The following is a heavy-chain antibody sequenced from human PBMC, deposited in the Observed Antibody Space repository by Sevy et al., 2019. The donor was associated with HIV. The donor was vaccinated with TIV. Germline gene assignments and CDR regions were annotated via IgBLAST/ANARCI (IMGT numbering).Heavy chain of an antibody. CDR3: TRDGGGDYFDY. CDR2: ISYDGGKT. CDR1: GFTFRRYA. V-gene: IGHV3-30*04. Sequence: GGALRLSCAASGFTFRRYAMHWVRQAPGQGLESVAVISYDGGKTYHADSVKGRFTISIDNSENTLYLQMNSLRAEDTAVYYCTRDGGGDYFDYWGLGTLVTVSS. J-gene: IGHJ4*02. D-gene: IGHD2-15*01.